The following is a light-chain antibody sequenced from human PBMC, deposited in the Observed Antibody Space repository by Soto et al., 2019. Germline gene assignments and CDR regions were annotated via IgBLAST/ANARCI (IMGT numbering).Light chain of an antibody. Sequence: QSALTQPPSASGSPGQSVAISCTGTSSDVGGYDFVSWYQQHPGKAPRLVIYEVTKRPSGIADRFSGSKSGNTASLTVSGLQAEGEADYYCSSYAGNRHFYVFGTGTKLTVL. CDR1: SSDVGGYDF. J-gene: IGLJ1*01. CDR3: SSYAGNRHFYV. CDR2: EVT. V-gene: IGLV2-8*01.